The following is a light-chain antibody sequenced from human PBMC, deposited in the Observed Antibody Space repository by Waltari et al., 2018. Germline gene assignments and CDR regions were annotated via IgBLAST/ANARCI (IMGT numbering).Light chain of an antibody. J-gene: IGKJ1*01. CDR3: QQYYSTPRT. Sequence: DFVMTQSPDSLAVSLGERATINCRSSQTILDNADKSNYLAWYQHKPGQPPKLLISWASARESGVPDRFTGSGSGTDFTLTISSLQAEDVVMYYCQQYYSTPRTFGQGTKVEVK. CDR1: QTILDNADKSNY. CDR2: WAS. V-gene: IGKV4-1*01.